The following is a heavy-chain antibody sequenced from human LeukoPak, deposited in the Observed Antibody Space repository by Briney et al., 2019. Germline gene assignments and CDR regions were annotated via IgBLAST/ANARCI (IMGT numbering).Heavy chain of an antibody. D-gene: IGHD3-9*01. V-gene: IGHV3-23*01. J-gene: IGHJ4*02. CDR2: ISVSGGDT. Sequence: PGGSLRLSCAASGFTFSNYAMSWVRQPRGKGLEWVSGISVSGGDTYYGDSVKGRFTISRDNSKNTLYLQMNSLRAEDTAVYYCAKDPGAGYCYYFDYWGQGTLVTVSS. CDR1: GFTFSNYA. CDR3: AKDPGAGYCYYFDY.